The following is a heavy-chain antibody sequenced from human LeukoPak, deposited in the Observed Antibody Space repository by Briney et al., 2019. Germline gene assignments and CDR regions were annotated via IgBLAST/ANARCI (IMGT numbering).Heavy chain of an antibody. D-gene: IGHD3-3*01. CDR3: ARDLFDGGSRG. J-gene: IGHJ4*02. V-gene: IGHV1-69*01. CDR1: GGTFSSYA. Sequence: KISCKASGGTFSSYAISWVRQAPGQGLEWMGGIIPIFGTANYAQKFQGRATITADESTSTAYMELSSLRSEDTAVYYCARDLFDGGSRGWGQGTLVTVSS. CDR2: IIPIFGTA.